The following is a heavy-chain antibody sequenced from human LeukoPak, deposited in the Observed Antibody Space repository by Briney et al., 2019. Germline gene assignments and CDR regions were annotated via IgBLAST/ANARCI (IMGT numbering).Heavy chain of an antibody. CDR3: ARSRRDGYNLALFDRNWRFDP. J-gene: IGHJ5*02. CDR1: GGTFSSYA. Sequence: GASVKVSCKASGGTFSSYAISWVRQAPGQGLEWMGGIIPIFGTANYAQKFQGRVTITADKSTSTAYMELSSLRSEDTAVYYCARSRRDGYNLALFDRNWRFDPWGQGTLVTVSS. D-gene: IGHD5-24*01. CDR2: IIPIFGTA. V-gene: IGHV1-69*06.